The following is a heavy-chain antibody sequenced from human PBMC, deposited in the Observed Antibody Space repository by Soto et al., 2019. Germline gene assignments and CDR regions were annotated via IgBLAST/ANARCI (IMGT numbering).Heavy chain of an antibody. J-gene: IGHJ5*02. V-gene: IGHV1-18*04. CDR3: ARDLNYYDSSGPQGYWFDP. CDR1: GYTFTSCG. D-gene: IGHD3-22*01. Sequence: GASVKVSCKASGYTFTSCGISWVRQAPGQGLEWMGWISAYNGNTNYAQKLQGRVTMTTDTSTSTAYMELRSLRSNDTAVYYCARDLNYYDSSGPQGYWFDPWGQGTLVTVSS. CDR2: ISAYNGNT.